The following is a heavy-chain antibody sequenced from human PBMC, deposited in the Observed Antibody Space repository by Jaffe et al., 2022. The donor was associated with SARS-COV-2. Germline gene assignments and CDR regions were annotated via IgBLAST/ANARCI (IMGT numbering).Heavy chain of an antibody. J-gene: IGHJ2*01. CDR2: ISWNSGST. CDR1: GFTFDDYA. Sequence: EVQLVESGGGLVQPGRSLRLSCAASGFTFDDYAMHWVRQAPGKGLEWVSGISWNSGSTGYADSVKGRFTISRDNAKNSLYLQMNSLRAEDTALYYCAKADYYYFYDSSGLPLKNWYFDLWGRGTLVTVSS. D-gene: IGHD3-22*01. CDR3: AKADYYYFYDSSGLPLKNWYFDL. V-gene: IGHV3-9*01.